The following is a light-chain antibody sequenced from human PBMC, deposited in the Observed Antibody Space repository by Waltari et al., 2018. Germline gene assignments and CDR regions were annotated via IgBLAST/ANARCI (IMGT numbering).Light chain of an antibody. Sequence: QIVVTQEPSVTVSPGGTVTLTCASSTGTVSQDFYPNWFQQKPGQAPRSLIHSSVAKHSWTPARFSGSLLGGKARLTLSGVRPEDEADYYCLLYYGGTWVFGGGTKLTV. CDR2: SSV. J-gene: IGLJ3*02. CDR3: LLYYGGTWV. V-gene: IGLV7-43*01. CDR1: TGTVSQDFY.